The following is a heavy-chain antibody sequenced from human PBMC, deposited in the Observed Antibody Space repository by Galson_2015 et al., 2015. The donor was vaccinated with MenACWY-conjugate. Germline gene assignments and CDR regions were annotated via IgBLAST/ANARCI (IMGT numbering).Heavy chain of an antibody. CDR1: GGSISSSSYY. V-gene: IGHV4-39*07. CDR2: IYYSGST. Sequence: LSLTCTVSGGSISSSSYYWGWIRQPPGKGLEWIGSIYYSGSTYYNPSLKSRVTISVDTSKNQFSLKLSSVTAADTAVYYCAREPPTMVRGVMRLGWFDPWGQGTLVTVSS. CDR3: AREPPTMVRGVMRLGWFDP. D-gene: IGHD3-10*01. J-gene: IGHJ5*02.